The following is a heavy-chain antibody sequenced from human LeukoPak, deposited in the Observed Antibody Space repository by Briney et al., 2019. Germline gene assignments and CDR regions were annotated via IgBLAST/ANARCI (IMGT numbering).Heavy chain of an antibody. CDR2: ISSSGSTI. J-gene: IGHJ6*04. D-gene: IGHD3-10*02. CDR3: AELGITMIGGV. V-gene: IGHV3-48*03. Sequence: GGSLRLSCAASGFTFSSYEMNCVRQAPGKGLEWVSYISSSGSTIYYADSVKGRFTISRDNAKNSLYLQMNSLRAEDTAVYYCAELGITMIGGVWGKGTTVSISS. CDR1: GFTFSSYE.